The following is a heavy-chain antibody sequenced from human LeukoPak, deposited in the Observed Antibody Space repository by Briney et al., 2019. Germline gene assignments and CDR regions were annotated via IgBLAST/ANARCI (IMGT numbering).Heavy chain of an antibody. Sequence: SETLSLTCTVSGGSISSYYWSWIRQPPGKGLEWIGYIYYSGSTNYNPSLKSRVTISVDTSKNQFSLKLSSVTAADTAVYYCARCAIYYGSGSYFAFDYWGQGTLVTVSS. CDR3: ARCAIYYGSGSYFAFDY. D-gene: IGHD3-10*01. CDR1: GGSISSYY. V-gene: IGHV4-59*01. CDR2: IYYSGST. J-gene: IGHJ4*02.